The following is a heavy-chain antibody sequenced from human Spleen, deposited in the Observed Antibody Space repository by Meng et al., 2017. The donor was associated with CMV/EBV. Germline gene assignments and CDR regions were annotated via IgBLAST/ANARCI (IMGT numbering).Heavy chain of an antibody. Sequence: GESLKISCGASGFTVSSNYMSWVRQAPGKGLEWVAVIHSGGSRYYADSVKGRFTISRDNAKNTLYLQMNSLRDEDTAVYYCTRNLGRGTYGEDYFDYWGQGTLVTVSS. D-gene: IGHD3-10*01. J-gene: IGHJ4*02. CDR3: TRNLGRGTYGEDYFDY. CDR2: IHSGGSR. V-gene: IGHV3-53*01. CDR1: GFTVSSNY.